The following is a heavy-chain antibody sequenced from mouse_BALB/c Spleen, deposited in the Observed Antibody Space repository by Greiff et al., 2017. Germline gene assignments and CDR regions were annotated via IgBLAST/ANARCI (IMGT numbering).Heavy chain of an antibody. D-gene: IGHD4-1*01. CDR3: ARNWDLYFDV. CDR1: GFTFSSFG. Sequence: DVQLVESGGGLVQPGGSRKLSCAASGFTFSSFGMHWVRQAPEKGLEWVAYISSGSSTIYYADTVKGRFTISRDNPKNTLFLQMTSLRSEDTAMYYCARNWDLYFDVWGAGTTVTVSS. J-gene: IGHJ1*01. CDR2: ISSGSSTI. V-gene: IGHV5-17*02.